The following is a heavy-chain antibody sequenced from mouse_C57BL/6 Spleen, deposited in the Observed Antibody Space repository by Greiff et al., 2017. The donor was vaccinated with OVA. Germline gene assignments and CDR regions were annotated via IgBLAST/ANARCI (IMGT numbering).Heavy chain of an antibody. D-gene: IGHD4-1*01. CDR2: IAPHSGGT. CDR1: GYTFTSYW. Sequence: VQLQQPGAELVKPGASVKLSCKASGYTFTSYWMHWVKQRPGRGLEWIGRIAPHSGGTKYHEKFKSKATLTVDKPSSTAYMQLSSLTSEDTAVYYCARFDWDYARDYWGQGTSVTVSS. CDR3: ARFDWDYARDY. V-gene: IGHV1-72*01. J-gene: IGHJ4*01.